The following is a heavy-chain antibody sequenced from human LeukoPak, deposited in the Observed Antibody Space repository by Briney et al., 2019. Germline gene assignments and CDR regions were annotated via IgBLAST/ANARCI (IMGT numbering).Heavy chain of an antibody. V-gene: IGHV1-18*01. D-gene: IGHD2-2*02. CDR1: GYTFTSYG. CDR3: ARALKYQLLYVLGY. Sequence: GASVKVSCKASGYTFTSYGISWVRQAPGQGLEWMGWISAHNGNTNYAQKLQGRVTMTTDTSTSTAYMELRSLRSDDTAVYYCARALKYQLLYVLGYWGQGTLVTVSS. CDR2: ISAHNGNT. J-gene: IGHJ4*02.